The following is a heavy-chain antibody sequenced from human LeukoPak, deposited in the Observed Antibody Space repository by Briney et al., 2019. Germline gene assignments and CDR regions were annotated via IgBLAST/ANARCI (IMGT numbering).Heavy chain of an antibody. CDR1: GGSFSGYY. J-gene: IGHJ5*02. V-gene: IGHV4-34*01. CDR2: INHSGST. CDR3: AREDGFAQSKFRSNWFDP. Sequence: SETLSLTCAVYGGSFSGYYWSWIRQPPGKGLEWIGEINHSGSTNYNPSLKSRVTISVDTSKNQFSLKLSSVTAADTAVYYCAREDGFAQSKFRSNWFDPWGQGTLVTVSS. D-gene: IGHD3-3*01.